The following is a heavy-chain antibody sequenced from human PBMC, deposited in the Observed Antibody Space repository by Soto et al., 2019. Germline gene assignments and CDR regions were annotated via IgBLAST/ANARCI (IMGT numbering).Heavy chain of an antibody. V-gene: IGHV3-30-3*01. CDR2: MSYDGSNK. J-gene: IGHJ4*02. CDR3: ARQRGYSYGHHFDY. CDR1: GFTFSSYA. Sequence: QVQLVGSGGGVVQPGRSLRLSCAASGFTFSSYAMHWVIQAPGKGLEWVAVMSYDGSNKYYADSVKGRLTISRDNSKNTLYLQKNSLRAEDTAVYYCARQRGYSYGHHFDYWGQGTLVTVSS. D-gene: IGHD5-18*01.